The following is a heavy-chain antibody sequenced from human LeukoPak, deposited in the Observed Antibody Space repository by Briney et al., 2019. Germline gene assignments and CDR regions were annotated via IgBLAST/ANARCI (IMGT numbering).Heavy chain of an antibody. CDR3: ARAATGSTFGYYY. CDR2: INSDDSII. Sequence: PGGSLRVSCAASGFTFSTYWMHWVRQAPGEGLVWVSRINSDDSIINYADSVKGRFTISRDNAKNTLYLQMSSLRAEDMAVYYCARAATGSTFGYYYWGQGTLVTVSS. V-gene: IGHV3-74*01. CDR1: GFTFSTYW. J-gene: IGHJ4*02. D-gene: IGHD5-18*01.